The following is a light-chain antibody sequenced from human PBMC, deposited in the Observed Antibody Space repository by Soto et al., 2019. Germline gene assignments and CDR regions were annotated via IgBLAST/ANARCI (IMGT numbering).Light chain of an antibody. Sequence: QAVVTQPPSASGTPGQRVTISCSGSSSNIGGNTVNWYQQLPGTAPKLLIYNNHQRPSGVPDRFSGSKSGTSASLAISGLQSDDEADYYCAAWDGSLNGYVFGTGTKVTVL. CDR2: NNH. CDR3: AAWDGSLNGYV. V-gene: IGLV1-44*01. J-gene: IGLJ1*01. CDR1: SSNIGGNT.